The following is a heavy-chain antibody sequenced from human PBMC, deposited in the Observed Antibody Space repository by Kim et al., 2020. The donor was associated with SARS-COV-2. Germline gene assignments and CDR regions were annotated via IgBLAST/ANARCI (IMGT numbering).Heavy chain of an antibody. CDR3: ANIPDSSSSAY. CDR1: GFTFSLYG. Sequence: GGSLRLSCAASGFTFSLYGMHWVRQAPGKGLEWVAVISYDGSNKYYTDSVKGRFTISRDNSKNTLYLQMNSLRAEDTAVYYCANIPDSSSSAYWGQGTLVTVSS. D-gene: IGHD6-6*01. CDR2: ISYDGSNK. J-gene: IGHJ4*02. V-gene: IGHV3-30*18.